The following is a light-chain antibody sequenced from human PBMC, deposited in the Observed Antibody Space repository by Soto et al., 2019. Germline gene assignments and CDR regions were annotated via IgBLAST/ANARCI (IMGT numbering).Light chain of an antibody. CDR3: QQTYTAPGT. Sequence: DIQMTQSRSPLSASVGDNVTITCSASQTIRSYLNWYRHKPGKAPELLIYGASRLQSGVASRFSGSVSGTYFILTISSLQPDDLATYYCQQTYTAPGTFGQGTKVEI. CDR2: GAS. V-gene: IGKV1-39*01. CDR1: QTIRSY. J-gene: IGKJ1*01.